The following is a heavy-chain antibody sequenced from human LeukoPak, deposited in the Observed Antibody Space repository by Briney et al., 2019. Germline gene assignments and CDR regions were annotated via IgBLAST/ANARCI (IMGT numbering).Heavy chain of an antibody. CDR3: ARLAVAGTFDY. D-gene: IGHD6-19*01. J-gene: IGHJ4*02. CDR1: GFTFSRYA. Sequence: GGSLRLSCVASGFTFSRYAMHWVRLAPGKGLEWVAVISYDGSNKYYADSVKGRFTISRDNAKNSLYLQMNSLRAEDTAVYYCARLAVAGTFDYWGQGTLVTVSS. V-gene: IGHV3-30-3*01. CDR2: ISYDGSNK.